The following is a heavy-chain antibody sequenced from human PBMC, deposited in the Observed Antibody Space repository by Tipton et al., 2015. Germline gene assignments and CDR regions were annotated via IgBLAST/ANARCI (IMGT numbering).Heavy chain of an antibody. D-gene: IGHD3-9*01. V-gene: IGHV4-38-2*02. CDR3: ACQDYDILTRDYQAVDY. Sequence: TLSLTCTVSGGSIRNYYWGWIRQPPGKGLEWIGSISHSGNTYYNPSLKSRVTISVDTSKNQFSLRVLSVTAADTAVYYCACQDYDILTRDYQAVDYWGQGTLVTVSS. J-gene: IGHJ4*02. CDR1: GGSIRNYY. CDR2: ISHSGNT.